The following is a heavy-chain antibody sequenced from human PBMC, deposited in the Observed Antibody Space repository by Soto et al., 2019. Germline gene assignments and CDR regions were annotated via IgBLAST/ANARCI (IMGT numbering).Heavy chain of an antibody. CDR2: IYHSGST. J-gene: IGHJ4*02. CDR3: ARVPTR. Sequence: SETLSLTCAVSGGSISSGGYSWSWIRQPPGKGLEWIGYIYHSGSTYYNPSLKSRVTISVDRSKNQFSLKLNSMTAADTAVYYCARVPTRRGQGIRITVSA. CDR1: GGSISSGGYS. V-gene: IGHV4-30-2*01.